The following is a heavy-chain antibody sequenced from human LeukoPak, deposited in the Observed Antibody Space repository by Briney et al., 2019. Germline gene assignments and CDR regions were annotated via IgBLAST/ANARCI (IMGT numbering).Heavy chain of an antibody. J-gene: IGHJ4*02. D-gene: IGHD2-2*01. V-gene: IGHV1-2*02. CDR3: ATSRQHIVVVPAAHYYFDY. CDR2: INPNSGGT. CDR1: GYSFTAYY. Sequence: ASVKVSCKASGYSFTAYYMHWVRQAPGQGLEWMGWINPNSGGTNYAQKFQGRVTMTRDTSISTAYMDPSSLRSDDTAVYYCATSRQHIVVVPAAHYYFDYWGQGTLVTVSS.